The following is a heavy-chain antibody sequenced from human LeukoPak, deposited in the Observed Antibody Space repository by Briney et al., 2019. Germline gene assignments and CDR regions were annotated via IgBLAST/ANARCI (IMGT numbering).Heavy chain of an antibody. Sequence: GGSLRLSCAASGFTFSTCAMHWVRQAQGKGLEYVAAISGNGDDTYYANSVKGRFTISRDNSKNTLYLHMGSLRPEDMAVYYCVRGVYDGNWFDPWGQGTLVTVSS. V-gene: IGHV3-64*01. CDR1: GFTFSTCA. CDR2: ISGNGDDT. D-gene: IGHD3-3*01. CDR3: VRGVYDGNWFDP. J-gene: IGHJ5*02.